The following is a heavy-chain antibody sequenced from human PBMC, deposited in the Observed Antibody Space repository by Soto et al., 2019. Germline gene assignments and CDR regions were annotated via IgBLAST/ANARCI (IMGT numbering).Heavy chain of an antibody. CDR3: ARENMTTDDYYCYYGMDV. J-gene: IGHJ6*02. CDR1: GYSFTSYW. V-gene: IGHV5-51*01. D-gene: IGHD1-1*01. CDR2: IYPGDSDT. Sequence: PGESLKISCKGSGYSFTSYWIGWVRQMPGKGLEWMGIIYPGDSDTRYSPSFQGQVTISADKSISTAYLQWSSLKASDTAMYYCARENMTTDDYYCYYGMDVWGQGSTVTVSS.